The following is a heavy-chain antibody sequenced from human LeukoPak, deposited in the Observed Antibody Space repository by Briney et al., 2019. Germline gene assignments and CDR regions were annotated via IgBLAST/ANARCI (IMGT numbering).Heavy chain of an antibody. Sequence: ASVKVSCKASGGTFRNYATSWVRQAPGQGLEWMGGIIPIFITPNYAQNFQGRVTITADESTSTAYMELSSLRYEDTAVYYCARDRVWQRGSFDYWGQGTLVTVSS. J-gene: IGHJ4*02. CDR1: GGTFRNYA. CDR2: IIPIFITP. V-gene: IGHV1-69*13. D-gene: IGHD6-6*01. CDR3: ARDRVWQRGSFDY.